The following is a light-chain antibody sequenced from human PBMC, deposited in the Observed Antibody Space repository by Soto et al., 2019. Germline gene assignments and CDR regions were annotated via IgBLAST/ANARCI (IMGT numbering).Light chain of an antibody. Sequence: EIVMSQSPATVSASPGERATLSCRASQSVSSNLAWYQQKPGQAPRLLIYGASTRATGIPARFSGSGSGTEFTLTISSLQSEDFAVYYCQQYSDWPTTFGQGTKVDIK. CDR3: QQYSDWPTT. CDR1: QSVSSN. CDR2: GAS. J-gene: IGKJ1*01. V-gene: IGKV3-15*01.